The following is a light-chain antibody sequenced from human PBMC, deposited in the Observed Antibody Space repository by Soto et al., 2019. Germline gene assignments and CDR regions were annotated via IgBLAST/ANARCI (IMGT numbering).Light chain of an antibody. V-gene: IGKV3-15*01. Sequence: EIVMTQSPATLSVSPGERATLSCRASQSLSSNLAWYQQKPGQAPRLLTYGASTRATGIPARFSGSESGTEFTLTISSLQSEDFAVYYCQQYNNWPFNFGQGTKLEIK. CDR2: GAS. CDR3: QQYNNWPFN. J-gene: IGKJ2*01. CDR1: QSLSSN.